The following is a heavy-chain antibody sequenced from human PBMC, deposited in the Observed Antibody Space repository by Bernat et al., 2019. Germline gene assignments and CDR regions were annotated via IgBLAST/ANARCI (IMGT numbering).Heavy chain of an antibody. CDR3: ARERQWLRRSGYYYYGMDV. J-gene: IGHJ6*02. CDR2: IIPIFGTA. Sequence: QVQLVQSGAEVKKPGSSVKVSCKASGGTFSSYAISWVRQAPGQGLEWMGGIIPIFGTANYAQKFQGRVTITADESTSTAYMELSSLRSEDTAGYYCARERQWLRRSGYYYYGMDVWGQGTTVTVSS. CDR1: GGTFSSYA. V-gene: IGHV1-69*12. D-gene: IGHD6-19*01.